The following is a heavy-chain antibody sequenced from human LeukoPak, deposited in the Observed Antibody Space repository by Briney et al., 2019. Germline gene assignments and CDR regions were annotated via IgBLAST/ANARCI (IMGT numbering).Heavy chain of an antibody. CDR2: INANSGGT. D-gene: IGHD5-24*01. Sequence: ASVRVSCEASGYTFTGYHMHWVRQAPGQGLEWMGWINANSGGTNYAQKFQGRVTMTRDTSSSTAYMELSRLRSDDTAVYYCARDRWGWQQFTGAFDIWGQGTLVTVSS. CDR1: GYTFTGYH. V-gene: IGHV1-2*02. J-gene: IGHJ3*02. CDR3: ARDRWGWQQFTGAFDI.